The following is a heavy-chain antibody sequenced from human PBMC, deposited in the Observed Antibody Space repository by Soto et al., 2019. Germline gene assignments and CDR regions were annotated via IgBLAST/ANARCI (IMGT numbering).Heavy chain of an antibody. J-gene: IGHJ6*02. CDR2: IYYSGST. Sequence: SETLSLTCTVSGGSIGSRSYYWGWIRQPPGKGLEWIGRIYYSGSTYYNPSLKSRVTISVDTSKNRFSLKVSSLTAADTAVYYCARHLIAVAGTDYYYGMDVWGQGTTVTVSS. CDR1: GGSIGSRSYY. V-gene: IGHV4-39*01. D-gene: IGHD6-19*01. CDR3: ARHLIAVAGTDYYYGMDV.